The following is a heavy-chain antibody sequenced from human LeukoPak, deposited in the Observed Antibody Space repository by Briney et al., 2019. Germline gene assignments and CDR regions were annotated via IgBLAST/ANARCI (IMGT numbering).Heavy chain of an antibody. CDR1: GFTFSSYW. D-gene: IGHD6-19*01. V-gene: IGHV3-74*01. Sequence: PGGSQRLSCAASGFTFSSYWMHWVRQAPGKGLVWVSRINSDGSSTSYADSVKGRFTIPRDNAKNTLYLQMNSLRAEDTAVYYCARPAVAGTRVYYFDYWGQGTLVTVSS. J-gene: IGHJ4*02. CDR3: ARPAVAGTRVYYFDY. CDR2: INSDGSST.